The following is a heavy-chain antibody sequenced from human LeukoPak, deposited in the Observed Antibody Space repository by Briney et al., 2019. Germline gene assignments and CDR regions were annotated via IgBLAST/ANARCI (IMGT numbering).Heavy chain of an antibody. D-gene: IGHD6-13*01. Sequence: GGSLRLSCAASGFTFSSYAMHWVRQAPGKGLEWMAVISYDGSNKYYADSVKGRFTISRDNSKNTLYLQMNSLRAEDTAVYYCATEGIYWGQGTLVTVSS. CDR1: GFTFSSYA. V-gene: IGHV3-30*01. J-gene: IGHJ4*02. CDR2: ISYDGSNK. CDR3: ATEGIY.